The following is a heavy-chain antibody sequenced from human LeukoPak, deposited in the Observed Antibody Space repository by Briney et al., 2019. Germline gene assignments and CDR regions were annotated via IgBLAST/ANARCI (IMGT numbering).Heavy chain of an antibody. J-gene: IGHJ4*02. CDR1: GYTFTSYG. CDR2: ISAYNGNT. Sequence: ASVKVSCKASGYTFTSYGISWVRQAPGQGLEWMGWISAYNGNTNYAQKLQGRVTMTTDTSTSTAYMELRSLRSDDTAVYYCARADDYYDSSGDLFDYRGQGTLVTVSS. V-gene: IGHV1-18*01. D-gene: IGHD3-22*01. CDR3: ARADDYYDSSGDLFDY.